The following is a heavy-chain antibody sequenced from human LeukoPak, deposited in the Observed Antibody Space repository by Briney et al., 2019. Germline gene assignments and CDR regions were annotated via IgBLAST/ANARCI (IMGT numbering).Heavy chain of an antibody. V-gene: IGHV4-34*01. CDR1: GGSFSGYY. CDR2: INHSGST. CDR3: AIDGKRRLLSSESWFDP. J-gene: IGHJ5*02. Sequence: SETLSLTCAVYGGSFSGYYWSWIRQPPGKGLEWIGEINHSGSTNYNPPLKSRVTISVDASKKKLSLKLLSSTAADTAVVYLAIDGKRRLLSSESWFDPWGQGTLVTVSS. D-gene: IGHD3-22*01.